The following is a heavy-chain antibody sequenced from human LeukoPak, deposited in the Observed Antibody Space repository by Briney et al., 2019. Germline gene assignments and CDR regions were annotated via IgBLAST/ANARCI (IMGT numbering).Heavy chain of an antibody. CDR3: ARDLVPEYGSGNYYNGYDY. V-gene: IGHV3-74*01. CDR1: KFTFNNYW. CDR2: INSDGTKT. D-gene: IGHD3-10*01. J-gene: IGHJ4*02. Sequence: GGSLRLSCAASKFTFNNYWIHWLRQAPGKGLVWVSRINSDGTKTFYADSVKGRFSISRDNAKNTLYLQMSSLRAEDTAVYYCARDLVPEYGSGNYYNGYDYWGQGTLVTVSS.